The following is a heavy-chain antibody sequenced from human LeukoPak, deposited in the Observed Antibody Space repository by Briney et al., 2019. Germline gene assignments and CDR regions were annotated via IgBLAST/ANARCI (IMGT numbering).Heavy chain of an antibody. CDR3: AKQLGYCSGGSCYFDY. V-gene: IGHV3-23*01. D-gene: IGHD2-15*01. J-gene: IGHJ4*02. CDR2: INPSGGST. CDR1: GFTFSSYA. Sequence: GGSLRLSCAASGFTFSSYAMSWVRQAPGKGPEWVSAINPSGGSTYYADSVKGRFTISRDNSKNTLYLQMNSLRAEDTAVYYCAKQLGYCSGGSCYFDYWGQGTLVTVSS.